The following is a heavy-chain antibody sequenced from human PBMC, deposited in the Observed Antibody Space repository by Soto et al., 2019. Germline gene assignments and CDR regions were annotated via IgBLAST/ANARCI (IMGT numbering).Heavy chain of an antibody. CDR1: GGSFIGYY. Sequence: QVRLQQWGAGLLKPSETLSLTCAVYGGSFIGYYWRWIRQPPGKGLEWIGDINPTGSTNYNPSLKSRVTLLIATSKNQFSLKLSSVTAADTAMYYCARANGLRLGELSWGGPNWFDPWGQGTLVTVSS. D-gene: IGHD3-16*02. CDR2: INPTGST. V-gene: IGHV4-34*01. CDR3: ARANGLRLGELSWGGPNWFDP. J-gene: IGHJ5*02.